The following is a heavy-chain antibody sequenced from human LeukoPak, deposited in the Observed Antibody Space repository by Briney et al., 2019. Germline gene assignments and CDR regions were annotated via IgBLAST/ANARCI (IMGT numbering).Heavy chain of an antibody. D-gene: IGHD2-15*01. CDR2: INHSGST. Sequence: PSETLSLTCAVYGGSFSGYYWSWIRQPPGKGLEWIGEINHSGSTNYNPSLKSRVTISVDTSKNQFSLRLSSVTAADTAVYYCARNSDCSGGSCYFPYFGYWGQGTLVTVSS. CDR1: GGSFSGYY. V-gene: IGHV4-34*01. CDR3: ARNSDCSGGSCYFPYFGY. J-gene: IGHJ4*02.